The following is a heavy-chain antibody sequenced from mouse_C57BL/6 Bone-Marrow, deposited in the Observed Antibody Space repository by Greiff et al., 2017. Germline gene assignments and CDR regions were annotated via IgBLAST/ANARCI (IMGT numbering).Heavy chain of an antibody. V-gene: IGHV5-17*01. CDR2: ISSGSSTI. J-gene: IGHJ3*01. CDR3: ARRPPPITTVVAKAY. D-gene: IGHD1-1*01. Sequence: EVNLVESGGGLVKPGGSLKLSCAASGFTFSDYGMHWVRQAPEKGLEWVAYISSGSSTIYYAATVKGRFTISRDNAKNNLFLQMTSLRSEDTAMYYCARRPPPITTVVAKAYWGQGTLVTVSA. CDR1: GFTFSDYG.